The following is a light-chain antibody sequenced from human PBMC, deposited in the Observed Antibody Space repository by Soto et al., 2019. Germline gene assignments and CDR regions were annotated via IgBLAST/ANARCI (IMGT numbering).Light chain of an antibody. Sequence: DIQMTQSPSSLSASVGDRVTITCRASQSIISYLNWYQQKPGKAPKLLIYAASSLQSGVPSRFSGSGSGTDFTLTISSLQPEDFATYYCQQSYSTPFTFGGVTKVEIK. CDR3: QQSYSTPFT. J-gene: IGKJ4*01. CDR1: QSIISY. CDR2: AAS. V-gene: IGKV1-39*01.